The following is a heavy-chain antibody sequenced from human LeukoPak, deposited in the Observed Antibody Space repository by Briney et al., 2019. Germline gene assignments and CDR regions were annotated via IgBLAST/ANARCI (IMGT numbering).Heavy chain of an antibody. CDR3: ARGPLSGSYFGIFDY. D-gene: IGHD1-26*01. V-gene: IGHV3-30*01. CDR2: ISYDGSNK. CDR1: GFTFSSYA. Sequence: GRSLRLSCAASGFTFSSYAMHWVRQAPGKGLEWVAVISYDGSNKYYADSVKGRFTISRDNSKNTLYLQMNSLRAEDTAVYYCARGPLSGSYFGIFDYWGQGTLVTVSS. J-gene: IGHJ4*02.